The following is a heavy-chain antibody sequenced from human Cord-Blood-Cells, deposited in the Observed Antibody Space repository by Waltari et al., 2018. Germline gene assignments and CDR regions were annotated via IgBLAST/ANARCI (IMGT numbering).Heavy chain of an antibody. CDR3: ASNGVGAYWYFDL. J-gene: IGHJ2*01. V-gene: IGHV1-3*01. D-gene: IGHD2-15*01. CDR2: INAGNGNT. CDR1: GYTSTRYA. Sequence: QAQPVQPGAEVKKPRASVQVSCKASGYTSTRYAMYWVRQAPGQRRGWMGWINAGNGNTKYSPKFQGMVTISRDTSAGKAYMELGSLSSEGTAVYYCASNGVGAYWYFDLWGRGTLVTVSS.